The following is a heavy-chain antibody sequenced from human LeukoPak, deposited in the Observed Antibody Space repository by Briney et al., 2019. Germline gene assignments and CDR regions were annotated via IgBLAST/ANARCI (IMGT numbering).Heavy chain of an antibody. CDR1: GYSISNGYF. J-gene: IGHJ3*02. D-gene: IGHD3-16*02. V-gene: IGHV4-38-2*02. CDR3: ARDYDYVWGSYREAFDI. CDR2: IYHSGSI. Sequence: PSESLSLNCTVAGYSISNGYFWGWIRQPPGKGLECIGTIYHSGSIYYNPSLKGRVTISVDTSKNQFSLKLNSLTAADTAVYYCARDYDYVWGSYREAFDIWGQGTMVTVSS.